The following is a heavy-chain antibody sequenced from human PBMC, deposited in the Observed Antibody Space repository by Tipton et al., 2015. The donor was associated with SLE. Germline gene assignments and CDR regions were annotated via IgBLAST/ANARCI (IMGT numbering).Heavy chain of an antibody. CDR1: GGSIISSSW. CDR3: ARGPAGSAAYLDY. CDR2: IYHSESP. J-gene: IGHJ4*02. V-gene: IGHV4-4*02. Sequence: SLRLSCAVSGGSIISSSWWSWVRQPPGKGLEWIGDIYHSESPNYNPSLKSRVTISIDKSKNQFSLKLRSATAADTAVYYCARGPAGSAAYLDYWGQGTLVTVSS.